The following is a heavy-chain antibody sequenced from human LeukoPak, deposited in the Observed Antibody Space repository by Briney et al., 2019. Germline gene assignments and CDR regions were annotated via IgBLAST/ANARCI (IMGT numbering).Heavy chain of an antibody. CDR1: GYSFTNYW. D-gene: IGHD2-2*01. Sequence: GESLKISCTGSGYSFTNYWIAWVRQMPGKGLEWMGIIYPGDSETTYSPPFQGQVTISADKSITTTYLQWSRLEASDTAVYYCARGRGYCSSSSCYDFDYWGQGTLVTVSS. V-gene: IGHV5-51*01. J-gene: IGHJ4*02. CDR2: IYPGDSET. CDR3: ARGRGYCSSSSCYDFDY.